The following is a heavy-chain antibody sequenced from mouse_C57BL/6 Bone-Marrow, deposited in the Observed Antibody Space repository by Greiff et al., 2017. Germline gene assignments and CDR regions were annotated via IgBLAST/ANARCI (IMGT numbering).Heavy chain of an antibody. Sequence: EVQGVESGGGLVQPGGSLKLSCAASGFTFSDYGMAWVRQAPRKGPEWVAFISNLAYSIYYADTVTGRFTISRENAKNTLYLEMSSLRSEDTAMYYCARAYMDYWGQGTSVTVSS. D-gene: IGHD6-5*01. CDR1: GFTFSDYG. CDR2: ISNLAYSI. V-gene: IGHV5-15*01. CDR3: ARAYMDY. J-gene: IGHJ4*01.